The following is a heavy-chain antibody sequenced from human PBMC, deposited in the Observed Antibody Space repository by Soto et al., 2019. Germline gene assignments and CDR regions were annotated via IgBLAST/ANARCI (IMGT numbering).Heavy chain of an antibody. V-gene: IGHV4-59*01. CDR2: IYYSGST. CDR3: ARVLLTVVTPRGFDY. Sequence: SDTLSLTSTVSGGSISSYYWSWIRQPPGKGLEWIGYIYYSGSTNYNPPPKSRATISADTSKNQFSLKLSSVAAEDTAVYYCARVLLTVVTPRGFDYWGQGTLVTVSS. J-gene: IGHJ4*02. D-gene: IGHD2-21*02. CDR1: GGSISSYY.